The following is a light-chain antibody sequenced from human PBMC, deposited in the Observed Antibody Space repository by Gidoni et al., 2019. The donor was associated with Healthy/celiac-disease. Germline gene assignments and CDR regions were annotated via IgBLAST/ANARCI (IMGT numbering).Light chain of an antibody. CDR2: GKN. V-gene: IGLV3-19*01. CDR1: SLRSYY. J-gene: IGLJ2*01. CDR3: NSRDSSGNPHVV. Sequence: SSELTQDPAVSVALGQTVRITCQGDSLRSYYASWYQQKPGQAPVLIIYGKNNRPSGIPDRFSGSSSGNTASLTITGAQAEDEADYYCNSRDSSGNPHVVFGGGTKLXV.